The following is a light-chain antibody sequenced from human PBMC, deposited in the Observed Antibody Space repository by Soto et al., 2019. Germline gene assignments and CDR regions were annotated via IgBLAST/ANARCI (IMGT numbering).Light chain of an antibody. CDR2: GAA. CDR3: QQRSSWPPIT. Sequence: EIVLTQSPGTLSLSPGERATLSCRASQSVSSSYLAWYQQEPGQAPRLLIYGAANRATGIPDRFSGSGSGTDFTLSITRLEPADFAVYYCQQRSSWPPITFGQGTRLEIK. J-gene: IGKJ5*01. V-gene: IGKV3D-20*02. CDR1: QSVSSSY.